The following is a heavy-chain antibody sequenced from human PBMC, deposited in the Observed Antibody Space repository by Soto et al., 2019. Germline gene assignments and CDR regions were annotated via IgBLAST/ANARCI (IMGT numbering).Heavy chain of an antibody. J-gene: IGHJ6*02. CDR2: LIPIFGTA. Sequence: SVKVSCKASGGTFSSSAISWVRQAPGQGLEWMGGLIPIFGTANYAQKFQGRVTITADESTSTAYMELSSMRSEDTAVYYCARDSWGRYSSSPTYYYYGMDVWGQGTTVIVAS. CDR3: ARDSWGRYSSSPTYYYYGMDV. V-gene: IGHV1-69*13. CDR1: GGTFSSSA. D-gene: IGHD6-6*01.